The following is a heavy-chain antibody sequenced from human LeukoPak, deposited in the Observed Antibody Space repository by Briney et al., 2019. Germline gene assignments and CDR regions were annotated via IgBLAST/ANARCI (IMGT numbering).Heavy chain of an antibody. V-gene: IGHV4-59*08. CDR3: ATPCSSTSCYSAHLFAY. Sequence: SETLSLTCTVSGGSISSYYWSWIRQPPGKGLERIGYIYYSGSTNYNPSLKSRVTISVDTSKNQFSLKLSSVTAADTAVYYCATPCSSTSCYSAHLFAYWGQGTLVTVSS. CDR2: IYYSGST. D-gene: IGHD2-2*01. J-gene: IGHJ4*02. CDR1: GGSISSYY.